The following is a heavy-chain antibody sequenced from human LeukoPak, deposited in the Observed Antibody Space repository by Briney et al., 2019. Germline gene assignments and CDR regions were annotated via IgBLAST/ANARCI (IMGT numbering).Heavy chain of an antibody. CDR2: INPNSGGT. D-gene: IGHD6-6*01. CDR1: GYTFTGYY. J-gene: IGHJ6*03. Sequence: ASVKVSCKASGYTFTGYYMHWVRQAPGQGLEWMGWINPNSGGTNYAQKFQGRVTMTRDTSISTAYMELSRLRSDDTAVYYCARDFSSSSGRPGWYYYYYMDVWGKGTTVTVSS. V-gene: IGHV1-2*02. CDR3: ARDFSSSSGRPGWYYYYYMDV.